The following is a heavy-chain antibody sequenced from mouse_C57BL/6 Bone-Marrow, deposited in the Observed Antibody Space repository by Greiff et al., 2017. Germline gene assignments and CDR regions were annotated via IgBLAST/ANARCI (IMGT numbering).Heavy chain of an antibody. V-gene: IGHV5-6*01. CDR3: ASQSSYYYGSSLGY. CDR1: GFTFSSYG. J-gene: IGHJ2*01. Sequence: DVQLVESGGDLVKPGGSLKLSCAASGFTFSSYGMSWVRQTPDKRLEWVATISSGGSYTYYPDSVKGRFTISRDNAKNTLYLQMGSLQSEDTAMYYWASQSSYYYGSSLGYWGQGTTLTVSS. CDR2: ISSGGSYT. D-gene: IGHD1-1*01.